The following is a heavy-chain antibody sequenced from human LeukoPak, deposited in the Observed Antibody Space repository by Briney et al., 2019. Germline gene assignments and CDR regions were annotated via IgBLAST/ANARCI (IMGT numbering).Heavy chain of an antibody. CDR3: ATGLYGDYEDAFDI. V-gene: IGHV4-38-2*02. J-gene: IGHJ3*02. Sequence: ASETLSLXCTVSGYPISSGYYWGWIRQPPGMGLEWIGSIYHSGSTYYNPSLKSRVTISVDTSKNQFSLKLSSVTAADTAVYYCATGLYGDYEDAFDIWGQGTMVTASS. CDR2: IYHSGST. CDR1: GYPISSGYY. D-gene: IGHD4-17*01.